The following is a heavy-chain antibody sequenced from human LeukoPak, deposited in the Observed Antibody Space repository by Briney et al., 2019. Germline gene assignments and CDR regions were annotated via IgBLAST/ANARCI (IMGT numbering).Heavy chain of an antibody. CDR2: ISATGNTI. D-gene: IGHD3-10*01. CDR3: ARDSSGNFIPDYFDY. J-gene: IGHJ4*02. Sequence: PGGSLRLSCATSGLTFSSYEMNWVRQAPGKGLEWVSYISATGNTIYYADSVKGRFTISRDNAKNSLYLQMNSLRAEDTAVYYCARDSSGNFIPDYFDYWGQGTLVTVSS. V-gene: IGHV3-48*03. CDR1: GLTFSSYE.